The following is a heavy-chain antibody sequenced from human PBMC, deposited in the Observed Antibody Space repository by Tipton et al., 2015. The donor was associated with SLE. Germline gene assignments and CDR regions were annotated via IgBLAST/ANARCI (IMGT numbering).Heavy chain of an antibody. Sequence: TLSLTCTVSGDSISNSYWSWFRQSAGKGLEWMGRFYPGGTTSYNPSFKSRVTMSADTSKNQFSLKLNSVTAADTAVYYCARGVRIAVVKGWYFDLWGRGTLVTVSS. CDR3: ARGVRIAVVKGWYFDL. D-gene: IGHD6-19*01. CDR1: GDSISNSY. V-gene: IGHV4-4*07. CDR2: FYPGGTT. J-gene: IGHJ2*01.